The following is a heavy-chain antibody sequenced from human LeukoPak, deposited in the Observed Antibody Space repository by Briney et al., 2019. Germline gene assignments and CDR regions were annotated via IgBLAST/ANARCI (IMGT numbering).Heavy chain of an antibody. J-gene: IGHJ4*02. CDR1: GGSISSYY. D-gene: IGHD5-18*01. CDR3: ASADTAMVTDY. CDR2: IYYSGST. Sequence: SETLSLTCTVSGGSISSYYWSWSRQPPGRGLEWIGYIYYSGSTNYNPSLKSRVTISVDTSKNQFSLKLSSVTAADTAVYYCASADTAMVTDYWGQGTPVTVSS. V-gene: IGHV4-59*01.